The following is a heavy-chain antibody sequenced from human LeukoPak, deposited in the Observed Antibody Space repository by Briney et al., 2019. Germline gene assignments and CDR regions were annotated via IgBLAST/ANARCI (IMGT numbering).Heavy chain of an antibody. J-gene: IGHJ4*02. CDR1: GYTLTELS. V-gene: IGHV1-24*01. CDR3: ATVYLDSSGYHYYFDY. CDR2: FDPEDGET. D-gene: IGHD3-22*01. Sequence: ASVKVSCKVSGYTLTELSMHWVRQAPGKGLEWMGGFDPEDGETIYAQKFQGRVTMTEDTSTDTAYMELSSLRSEDTAVYYCATVYLDSSGYHYYFDYWGQGTLVTVSS.